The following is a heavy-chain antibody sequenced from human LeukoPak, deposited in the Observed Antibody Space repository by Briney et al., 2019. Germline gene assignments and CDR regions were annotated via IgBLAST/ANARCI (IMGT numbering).Heavy chain of an antibody. CDR3: ARRRSGFWSGYTVPWFDP. D-gene: IGHD3-3*01. CDR2: IYYSGST. Sequence: PSETLSLTCTVSGGSISGSSYYWGWIRQPPGKGLEWIGSIYYSGSTYYNPSLKSRVTISVDTSKNQFSLKLNSVTATDTAVYYCARRRSGFWSGYTVPWFDPWGQGTLVTVSS. J-gene: IGHJ5*02. V-gene: IGHV4-39*01. CDR1: GGSISGSSYY.